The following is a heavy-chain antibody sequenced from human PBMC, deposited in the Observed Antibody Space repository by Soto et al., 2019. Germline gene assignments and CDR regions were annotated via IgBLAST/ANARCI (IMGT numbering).Heavy chain of an antibody. CDR1: GGTFSSYA. J-gene: IGHJ5*02. CDR2: IIPIFGTA. V-gene: IGHV1-69*06. CDR3: AREDDYWTTINWFDP. D-gene: IGHD4-17*01. Sequence: QVRLVQSGAEVKKPGSSVKVSCKASGGTFSSYAISWVRQAPGQGLEWMGGIIPIFGTANYAQKFQGRVTITADKSTSTAYMELISLRSEDTALYYCAREDDYWTTINWFDPWGQGTLVTVSS.